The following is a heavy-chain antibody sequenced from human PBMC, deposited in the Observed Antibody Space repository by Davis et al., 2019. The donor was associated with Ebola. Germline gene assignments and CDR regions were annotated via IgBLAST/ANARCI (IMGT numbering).Heavy chain of an antibody. CDR2: ISHHNGDT. V-gene: IGHV4-34*01. CDR3: ARPWYSGTYYDAYDI. Sequence: MPSETLSLTCAVYGGSFSDYFWSWIRQPPEKGLEWIGEISHHNGDTNYNPSLRSRVAISVDTSRNQFSLKLSSATAADTAVYYCARPWYSGTYYDAYDIWGQGTMVAVSS. J-gene: IGHJ3*02. D-gene: IGHD1-26*01. CDR1: GGSFSDYF.